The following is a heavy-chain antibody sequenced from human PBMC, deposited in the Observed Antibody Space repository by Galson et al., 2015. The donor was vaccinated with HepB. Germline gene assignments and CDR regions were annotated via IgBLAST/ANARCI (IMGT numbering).Heavy chain of an antibody. Sequence: SLRLSCAASGFTFSNTWMNWVRQVPGKGLEWVGRIRSKAVGGTTDFAAPVKGRFTISRDDSKNMLYLEMNSLKSEDTAVYYCATGRGISGPNNYCDDWGQGTLVTVSS. J-gene: IGHJ4*02. CDR2: IRSKAVGGTT. CDR1: GFTFSNTW. D-gene: IGHD3-10*01. V-gene: IGHV3-15*01. CDR3: ATGRGISGPNNYCDD.